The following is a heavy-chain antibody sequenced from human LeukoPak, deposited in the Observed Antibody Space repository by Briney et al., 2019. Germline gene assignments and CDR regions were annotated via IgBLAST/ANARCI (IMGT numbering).Heavy chain of an antibody. CDR3: ARALDSSSSRYQAFEY. J-gene: IGHJ4*02. Sequence: GGSLRLSCAASGFTFSNYWMSWVRQAPGKRLEWVANIKQDGSEKYYVDSVKGRFTISRDNAKNSLYLQMNSLRAEDTAVYYCARALDSSSSRYQAFEYWGQGTLVTVSS. CDR1: GFTFSNYW. CDR2: IKQDGSEK. V-gene: IGHV3-7*01. D-gene: IGHD2-2*01.